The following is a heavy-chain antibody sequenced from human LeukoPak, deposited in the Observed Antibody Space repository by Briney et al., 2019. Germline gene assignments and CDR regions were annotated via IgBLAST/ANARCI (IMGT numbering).Heavy chain of an antibody. CDR2: VSYDGSNK. CDR3: AREMGSVYFDY. CDR1: GFRFSSYV. V-gene: IGHV3-33*01. J-gene: IGHJ4*02. Sequence: GGSLRLSCTASGFRFSSYVIHWVRQTPGKGLEWVALVSYDGSNKDYADSVKGRFTISRDNSKNTVYLQINSLRAEDTAVYYCAREMGSVYFDYWGQGTLVTVSS. D-gene: IGHD3-10*01.